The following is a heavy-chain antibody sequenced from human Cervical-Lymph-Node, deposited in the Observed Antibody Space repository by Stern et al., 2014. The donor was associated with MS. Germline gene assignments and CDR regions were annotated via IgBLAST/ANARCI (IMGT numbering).Heavy chain of an antibody. Sequence: VQLVQSGTKMQKPGASVKVSCKASGYTFTAFFIHWVRQVPGPGLEWKGRLNPNSDDPTYAQHFQDRVTLTRDTSIGTAYLELIRLTSADTAVYYCAREATRIVVGIDYWGQGTQVTVSS. CDR2: LNPNSDDP. J-gene: IGHJ4*02. D-gene: IGHD3-22*01. CDR1: GYTFTAFF. V-gene: IGHV1-2*06. CDR3: AREATRIVVGIDY.